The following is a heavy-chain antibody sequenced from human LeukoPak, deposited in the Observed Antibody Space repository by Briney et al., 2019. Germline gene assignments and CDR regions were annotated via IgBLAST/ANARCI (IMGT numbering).Heavy chain of an antibody. V-gene: IGHV3-7*03. CDR2: INQDGNLK. Sequence: QPGGSLRLSCAASGFTFTTYWMTWVRQVPGKGLELVANINQDGNLKNYVDSVKGRFTISRDNAKNSLYLQMNSLRAEDTALYYCAKGRDSSGFNYFDYWGQGTLVTVSS. CDR3: AKGRDSSGFNYFDY. CDR1: GFTFTTYW. J-gene: IGHJ4*02. D-gene: IGHD6-19*01.